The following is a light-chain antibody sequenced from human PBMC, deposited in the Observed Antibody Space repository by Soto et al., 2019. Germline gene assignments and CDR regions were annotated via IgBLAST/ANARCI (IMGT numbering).Light chain of an antibody. CDR3: QSYDSSLSDYV. CDR1: SSDIGYYKY. CDR2: EVI. Sequence: VLTQPPSASGSPGQSVTISCTGTSSDIGYYKYVSWYQQHPGKAPKLIIYEVIKRPSGVPDRFSGSKSGNTASLTVSGLQAEDEADYYCQSYDSSLSDYVFGTGTKVTVL. J-gene: IGLJ1*01. V-gene: IGLV2-8*01.